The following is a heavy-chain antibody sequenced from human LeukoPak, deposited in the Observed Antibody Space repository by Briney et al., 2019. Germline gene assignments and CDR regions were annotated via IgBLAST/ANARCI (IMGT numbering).Heavy chain of an antibody. D-gene: IGHD6-19*01. J-gene: IGHJ1*01. CDR3: ARGIPVAGNEYFQH. V-gene: IGHV4-39*07. Sequence: SETLSLTCTVSGGSISGSTYHWGWIRQSPGKGLEWIGSLYSSRSTYQNPSLTSRVTISEDTSKNQFSLKLSSVTAADTAVYYCARGIPVAGNEYFQHWGQGTLVTVSS. CDR2: LYSSRST. CDR1: GGSISGSTYH.